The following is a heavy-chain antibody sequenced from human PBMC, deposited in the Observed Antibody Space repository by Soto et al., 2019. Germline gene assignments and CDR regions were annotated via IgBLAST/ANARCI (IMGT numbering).Heavy chain of an antibody. D-gene: IGHD2-8*02. J-gene: IGHJ4*02. V-gene: IGHV3-7*05. CDR1: GLTFSNYW. Sequence: EVQLVESGGDLVQPGGSLRLSCVTSGLTFSNYWLSWVRQAPGKGLEWVANINQAGNKKYYVDSVKVRFTISRDNAKNSLYLQMNSLKAEDTAVYYCARDRGSGRYWGQGTLVTVSS. CDR2: INQAGNKK. CDR3: ARDRGSGRY.